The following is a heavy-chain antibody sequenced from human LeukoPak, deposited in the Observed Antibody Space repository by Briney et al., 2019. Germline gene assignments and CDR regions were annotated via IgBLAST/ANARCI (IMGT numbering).Heavy chain of an antibody. V-gene: IGHV1-69*13. CDR2: IIPIFGTA. Sequence: VASVKVSCKASGGTFSSNAISWVRQAPGQGLECMGGIIPIFGTAIYAQKFQGRVTITADESTSTAYMELSSLRSEDTAVYYCARGVYGSSGFSFDYWGQGTLVTVSS. CDR3: ARGVYGSSGFSFDY. J-gene: IGHJ4*02. CDR1: GGTFSSNA. D-gene: IGHD6-19*01.